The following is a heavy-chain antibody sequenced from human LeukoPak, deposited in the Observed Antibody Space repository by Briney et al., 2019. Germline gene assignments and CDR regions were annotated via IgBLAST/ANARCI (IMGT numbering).Heavy chain of an antibody. D-gene: IGHD4-23*01. J-gene: IGHJ4*02. CDR3: ARDSPTPPPHYGGNSESPFDY. Sequence: PGGSLRLSCAASGFTFSSYEMNWVRPAPGKGLEWVSYISSSGSTIYYADSVKGRFTISRDNAKNSLYLQMNSLRAEDTAVYYCARDSPTPPPHYGGNSESPFDYWGQGTLVTVSS. CDR1: GFTFSSYE. CDR2: ISSSGSTI. V-gene: IGHV3-48*03.